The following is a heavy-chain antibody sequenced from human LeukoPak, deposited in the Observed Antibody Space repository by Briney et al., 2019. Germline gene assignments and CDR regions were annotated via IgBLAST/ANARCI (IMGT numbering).Heavy chain of an antibody. CDR2: IYPGDSDT. D-gene: IGHD6-13*01. J-gene: IGHJ4*01. V-gene: IGHV5-51*01. CDR3: ARGIEAAAVTEFDY. Sequence: GESLKISCKGSGYSFANSWIGWVRQMPGNGLEWMGIIYPGDSDTRYSPSFQGQVTISADKSTSTAFLHWSRLKASDTAIYYCARGIEAAAVTEFDYWGHGTLVTVSS. CDR1: GYSFANSW.